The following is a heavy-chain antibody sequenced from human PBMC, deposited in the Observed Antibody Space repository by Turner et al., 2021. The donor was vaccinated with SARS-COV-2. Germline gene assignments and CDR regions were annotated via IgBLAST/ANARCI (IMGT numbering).Heavy chain of an antibody. Sequence: QVQLVQSGAEVKKPGASVKACCKVSGYTLIELSMHWVRQAPGKGLEWMGGFDPEDAETIYAQKFQGRVTMTEDTSTDTAYMELSSLRSEDTAVYYCASSFSVRGVKGDFDYWGQGTLVTVSS. D-gene: IGHD3-10*01. CDR2: FDPEDAET. CDR3: ASSFSVRGVKGDFDY. J-gene: IGHJ4*02. CDR1: GYTLIELS. V-gene: IGHV1-24*01.